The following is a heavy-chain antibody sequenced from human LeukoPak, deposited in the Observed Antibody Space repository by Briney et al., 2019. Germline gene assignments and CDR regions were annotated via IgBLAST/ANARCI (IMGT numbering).Heavy chain of an antibody. CDR3: AREALWFGELSSSRVDY. J-gene: IGHJ4*02. V-gene: IGHV4-61*02. Sequence: SSETLSLTCTVSGGSISSGSYYWSWIRQPAGKGLEWIVRIYTSGSTNYNPSLKSRVTISVDTSKNQFSLKLSSVTAADTAVYYCAREALWFGELSSSRVDYWGQGTLVTVSS. CDR2: IYTSGST. CDR1: GGSISSGSYY. D-gene: IGHD3-10*01.